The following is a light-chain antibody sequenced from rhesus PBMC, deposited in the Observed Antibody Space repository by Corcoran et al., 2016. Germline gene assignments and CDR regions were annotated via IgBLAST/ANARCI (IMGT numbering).Light chain of an antibody. V-gene: IGKV3-24*04. J-gene: IGKJ1*01. CDR1: QSVSSY. CDR3: LQSSNWPWT. CDR2: GAT. Sequence: EIVMTQSPATLALSPGERATLSCRASQSVSSYLAWYQQKTGQAPGLLIYGATRRATGIPDRFSGSGSGTEFTLTISSLEPEDVGVYFCLQSSNWPWTFGQGTKVEIK.